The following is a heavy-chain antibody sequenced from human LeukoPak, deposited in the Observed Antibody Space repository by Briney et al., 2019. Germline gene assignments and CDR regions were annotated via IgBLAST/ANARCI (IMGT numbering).Heavy chain of an antibody. CDR2: INPNSGGT. J-gene: IGHJ4*02. CDR3: ARGPLRLGGYCSGGSCRNLHPPDY. Sequence: ASVKVSCKASGYTFTSYGISWVRQAPGQGLEWMGWINPNSGGTNYAQKFQGRVTMTRDTSISTAYMELSRLRSDDTAVYYCARGPLRLGGYCSGGSCRNLHPPDYWGQGTLVTVSS. V-gene: IGHV1-2*02. D-gene: IGHD2-15*01. CDR1: GYTFTSYG.